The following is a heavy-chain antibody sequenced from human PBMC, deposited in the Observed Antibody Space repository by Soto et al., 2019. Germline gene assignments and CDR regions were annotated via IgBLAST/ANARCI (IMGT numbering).Heavy chain of an antibody. Sequence: PGGSLRLSCAASGFTFSDHYMDRVRQAPGKGLEWVGRSRNKANSYSTEYAASVKGRFTISRDESKNSLYLQMNSLKTEDTAVYYCARFSGSYTRGLDYWGQGTLVTVSS. CDR2: SRNKANSYST. J-gene: IGHJ4*02. D-gene: IGHD1-26*01. V-gene: IGHV3-72*01. CDR1: GFTFSDHY. CDR3: ARFSGSYTRGLDY.